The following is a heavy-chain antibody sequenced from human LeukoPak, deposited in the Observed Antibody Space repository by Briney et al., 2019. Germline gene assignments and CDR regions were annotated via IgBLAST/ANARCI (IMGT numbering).Heavy chain of an antibody. CDR3: AKDVSGSGSYYYFDY. D-gene: IGHD3-10*01. J-gene: IGHJ4*02. Sequence: GGSLRLSCAASGFTFSSYGMHWVRQGPGKGLEWAAFIRYDGSNKYYADSVKGRFTISRDNSKNTLYLQMNSLRAEDTAVYYCAKDVSGSGSYYYFDYWGQGPLVTVSS. CDR2: IRYDGSNK. V-gene: IGHV3-30*02. CDR1: GFTFSSYG.